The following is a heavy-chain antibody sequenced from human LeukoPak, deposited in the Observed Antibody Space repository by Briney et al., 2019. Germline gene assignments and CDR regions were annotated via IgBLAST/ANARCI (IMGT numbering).Heavy chain of an antibody. CDR1: GFTFSSYE. D-gene: IGHD3-10*02. Sequence: GGSLRLSCAASGFTFSSYEMNWVRQAPGKGLEWVSYISNRGSSIYYADSVKGRFTISRDNAKSSLYLQMNSLRAEDTAVYYCAELGITMIGGVWGKGTTVTISS. V-gene: IGHV3-48*03. CDR2: ISNRGSSI. J-gene: IGHJ6*04. CDR3: AELGITMIGGV.